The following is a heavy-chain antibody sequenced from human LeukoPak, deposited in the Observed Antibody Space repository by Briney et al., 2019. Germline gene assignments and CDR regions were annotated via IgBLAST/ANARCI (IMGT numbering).Heavy chain of an antibody. V-gene: IGHV3-23*01. J-gene: IGHJ6*02. CDR2: ISGSGGST. CDR3: AKLRGGNYGSGSYSGGSPHYYGMDV. D-gene: IGHD3-10*01. CDR1: GFTFSSYA. Sequence: PGGSLRLSCAASGFTFSSYAMSWVRQAPGKGLEWVSAISGSGGSTYYADSVKGRFTISRDNSKNTLYLQMNSLRAEDTAVYYCAKLRGGNYGSGSYSGGSPHYYGMDVWGQGTTVTVSS.